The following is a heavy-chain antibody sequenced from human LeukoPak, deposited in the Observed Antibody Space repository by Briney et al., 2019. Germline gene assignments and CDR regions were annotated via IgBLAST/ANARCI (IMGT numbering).Heavy chain of an antibody. CDR2: IYSSGST. V-gene: IGHV4-4*07. D-gene: IGHD6-13*01. J-gene: IGHJ6*02. CDR1: GGSISSYY. Sequence: PSETLSLTCTVSGGSISSYYWSWIRHPAGKGLEWIGRIYSSGSTNYNSSLKSRVTMSVDTSKNQFSLKLSSVTAADTAVYYCARDKKIGATGSDGLDVWGQGTTVTVSS. CDR3: ARDKKIGATGSDGLDV.